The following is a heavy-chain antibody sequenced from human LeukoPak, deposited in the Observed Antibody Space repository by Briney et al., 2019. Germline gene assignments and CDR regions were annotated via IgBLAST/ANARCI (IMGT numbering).Heavy chain of an antibody. CDR1: GFTFSSFI. CDR2: IITSSSYI. D-gene: IGHD3-3*01. CDR3: ARGAKIPIVIFGVITPNWFDA. J-gene: IGHJ5*02. Sequence: GGSLRLSCAASGFTFSSFIMNWVRQAPGKGLEWVSSIITSSSYIYYADSVKGRFTISRDDAKNSLYLQMHSLRAEDTAVYYCARGAKIPIVIFGVITPNWFDAWGQGTLVTVSS. V-gene: IGHV3-21*01.